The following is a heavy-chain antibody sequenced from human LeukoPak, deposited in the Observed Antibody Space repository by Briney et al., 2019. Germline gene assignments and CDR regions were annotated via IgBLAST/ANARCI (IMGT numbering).Heavy chain of an antibody. J-gene: IGHJ4*02. CDR2: MNPNSGGT. CDR1: GHTFTNYF. D-gene: IGHD3-10*01. V-gene: IGHV1-2*02. Sequence: ASVKVSCKASGHTFTNYFFHWVRQARGQGLEWMGWMNPNSGGTKYAEKFQGRISMTMDTSIMTAYLEVTKLTSEGTAIYYCARGKGNYYALEIWGQGTLVTVSS. CDR3: ARGKGNYYALEI.